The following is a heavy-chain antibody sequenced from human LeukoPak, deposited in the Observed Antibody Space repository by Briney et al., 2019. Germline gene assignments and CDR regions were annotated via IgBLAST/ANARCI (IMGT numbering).Heavy chain of an antibody. Sequence: PGGSLRLSCAASGFTFSSYGMHWVRQAPGKGLEWVAFIRYDGSNKYYADSVKGRITISRDNSKNTLYLQMNSLRAEDTAVYYCAKDRLLWFGELLPPYYFDYWGQGTLVTVSS. D-gene: IGHD3-10*01. CDR1: GFTFSSYG. J-gene: IGHJ4*02. V-gene: IGHV3-30*02. CDR2: IRYDGSNK. CDR3: AKDRLLWFGELLPPYYFDY.